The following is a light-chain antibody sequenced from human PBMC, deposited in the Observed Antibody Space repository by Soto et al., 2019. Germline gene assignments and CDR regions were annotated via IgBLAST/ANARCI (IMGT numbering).Light chain of an antibody. V-gene: IGLV2-23*01. Sequence: QSALTQPASVSGSPGQSITISCTGTNSDVGSYNLVSWYQQHPGKAPKLMIYEGTKRPSGLSDRFSGSKSGNTASLTISGLQAEDEADYYCCSYAGNNNVIFGGGTKLTVL. J-gene: IGLJ2*01. CDR1: NSDVGSYNL. CDR3: CSYAGNNNVI. CDR2: EGT.